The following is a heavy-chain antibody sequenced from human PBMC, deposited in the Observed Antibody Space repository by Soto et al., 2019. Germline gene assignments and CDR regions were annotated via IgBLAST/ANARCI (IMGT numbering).Heavy chain of an antibody. J-gene: IGHJ5*02. Sequence: GGSLRLSCAASGFTFSSYSMNWVRQAPGKGLEWVSYISSSSSTIYYADSVKGRFTISRDNAKNSLYLQMNSLRDEDTAVYFCARESRFLEWLSLNWFDPWGQGTLVTVSS. CDR1: GFTFSSYS. V-gene: IGHV3-48*02. D-gene: IGHD3-3*01. CDR2: ISSSSSTI. CDR3: ARESRFLEWLSLNWFDP.